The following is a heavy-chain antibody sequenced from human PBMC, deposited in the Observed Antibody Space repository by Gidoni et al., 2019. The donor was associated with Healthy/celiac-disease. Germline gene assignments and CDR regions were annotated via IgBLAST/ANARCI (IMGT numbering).Heavy chain of an antibody. CDR1: GFTFRRYS. D-gene: IGHD4-4*01. J-gene: IGHJ4*02. CDR3: ARDIYEDYSNPPFDY. CDR2: ISSSSSYI. V-gene: IGHV3-21*01. Sequence: EVQLVESGGGLVKPGGSLRLSCAASGFTFRRYSMNWVRQAPGKGLEWVSSISSSSSYIYYADSVKGRFTISRDNAKNSLYLQMNSLRAEDTAVYYCARDIYEDYSNPPFDYWGQGTLVTVSS.